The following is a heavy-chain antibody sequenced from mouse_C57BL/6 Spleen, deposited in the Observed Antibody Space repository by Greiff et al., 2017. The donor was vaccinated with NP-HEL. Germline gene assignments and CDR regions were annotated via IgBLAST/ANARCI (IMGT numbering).Heavy chain of an antibody. CDR3: ARGNGNYRGRHYFDY. J-gene: IGHJ2*01. V-gene: IGHV1-55*01. Sequence: QVQLQQPGAELVKPGASVKMSCKASGYTFTSYWITWVKQRPGQGLEWIGDIYPGSGSTNYNEKFKSKATLTVDTSSSTAYMQLSSLTSEDSAVYYCARGNGNYRGRHYFDYWGQGTTRTVSS. CDR2: IYPGSGST. D-gene: IGHD2-1*01. CDR1: GYTFTSYW.